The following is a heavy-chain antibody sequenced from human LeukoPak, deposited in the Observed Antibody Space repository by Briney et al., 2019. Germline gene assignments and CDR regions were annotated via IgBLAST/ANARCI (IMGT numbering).Heavy chain of an antibody. CDR2: ITCSHGPT. Sequence: GGSLRLSCAASGFTFSSFAMTWVRQPPGKGLEWVSSITCSHGPTYNTDSVKGRFTIPRDNSQNTLYLQMNSRRAEDTAVYYCTKDPNGDYVGAFDPWGQGTLVTVSS. CDR1: GFTFSSFA. V-gene: IGHV3-23*01. CDR3: TKDPNGDYVGAFDP. D-gene: IGHD4-17*01. J-gene: IGHJ5*02.